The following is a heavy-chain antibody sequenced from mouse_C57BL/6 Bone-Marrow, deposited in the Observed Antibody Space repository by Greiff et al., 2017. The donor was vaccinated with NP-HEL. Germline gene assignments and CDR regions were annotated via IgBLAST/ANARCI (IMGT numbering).Heavy chain of an antibody. CDR2: IWSGGST. CDR1: GFSLTSYG. J-gene: IGHJ4*01. Sequence: QVQLKESGPGLVQPSQSLSITCTVSGFSLTSYGVHWVRQSPGKGLEWLGVIWSGGSTDYNAAFISRLSISKDNSTSQVFFKRNRLQADDTAIYYCARNSSPLAMDDWGKGTSVTVSS. V-gene: IGHV2-2*01. CDR3: ARNSSPLAMDD. D-gene: IGHD1-1*01.